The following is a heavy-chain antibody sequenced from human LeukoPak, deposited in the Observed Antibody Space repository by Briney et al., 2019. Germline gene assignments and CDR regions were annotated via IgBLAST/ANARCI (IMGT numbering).Heavy chain of an antibody. CDR1: WFTVTDNY. CDR3: VRDRGDGFADY. J-gene: IGHJ4*02. Sequence: GRTLRLSCEISWFTVTDNYMSWVCQAPVKGLDWLSVIESGGSTYYADRVKARFTISKDNSKDTLSLQLSNVRVDDTAVYYCVRDRGDGFADYWGQGTLVTVSS. V-gene: IGHV3-53*01. D-gene: IGHD5-24*01. CDR2: IESGGST.